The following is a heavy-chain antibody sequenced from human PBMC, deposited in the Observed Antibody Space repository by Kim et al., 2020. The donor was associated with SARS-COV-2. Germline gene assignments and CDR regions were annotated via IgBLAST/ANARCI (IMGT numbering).Heavy chain of an antibody. J-gene: IGHJ4*02. V-gene: IGHV3-30*02. CDR3: AKEPQLETDYFDY. D-gene: IGHD2-2*01. Sequence: YADSGKGRFTISRDNSKNTLYLQMNSLRAEDTAVYYCAKEPQLETDYFDYWGQGTLVTVSS.